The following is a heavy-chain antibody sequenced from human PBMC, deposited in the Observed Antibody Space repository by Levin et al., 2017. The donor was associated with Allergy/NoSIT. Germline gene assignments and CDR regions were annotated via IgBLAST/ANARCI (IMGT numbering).Heavy chain of an antibody. CDR1: GGSFSNYY. Sequence: KTSETLSLTCTVSGGSFSNYYWTWIRQPAGKGLEWIGRIYGSGSTNYNPSLKSRVTMSVDTSKNQFSLRLSSMTAADTAVYYCARGAIEYNDYPVFDYWGQGNLVTVSS. CDR3: ARGAIEYNDYPVFDY. J-gene: IGHJ4*02. V-gene: IGHV4-4*07. CDR2: IYGSGST. D-gene: IGHD4-11*01.